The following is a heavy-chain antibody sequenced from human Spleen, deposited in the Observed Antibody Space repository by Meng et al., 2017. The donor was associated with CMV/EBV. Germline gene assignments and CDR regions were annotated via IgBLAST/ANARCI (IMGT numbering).Heavy chain of an antibody. J-gene: IGHJ6*02. CDR3: ATYYDFWSGYNNYYYYYGMDV. D-gene: IGHD3-3*01. CDR1: GYTFTAYY. CDR2: MNPNSGNT. V-gene: IGHV1-8*02. Sequence: ASVKVSCKASGYTFTAYYIHWVRQATGQGLEWMGWMNPNSGNTGYAQKFQGRVTMTRNTSISTAYMELSSLRSEDTAVYYCATYYDFWSGYNNYYYYYGMDVWGQGTTVTVSS.